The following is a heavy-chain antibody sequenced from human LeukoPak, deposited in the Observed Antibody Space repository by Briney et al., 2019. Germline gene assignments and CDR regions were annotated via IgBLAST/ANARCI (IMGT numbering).Heavy chain of an antibody. CDR1: VYTFIGYY. CDR2: INPNSGGT. Sequence: ASVKDSCMASVYTFIGYYMHGVRPAPGQGLEWMGRINPNSGGTNYAQKFQGRVTMTRDTSISRAYMELSRLRSDDTAVYYCARELNDYWGQGTLVTVSS. V-gene: IGHV1-2*06. CDR3: ARELNDY. J-gene: IGHJ4*02.